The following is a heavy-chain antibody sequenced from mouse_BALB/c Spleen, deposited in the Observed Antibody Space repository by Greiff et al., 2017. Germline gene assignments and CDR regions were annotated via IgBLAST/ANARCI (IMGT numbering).Heavy chain of an antibody. CDR2: INPGSGGT. CDR3: ARREGLRRSYYAMDY. D-gene: IGHD2-2*01. CDR1: GYAFTNYL. Sequence: QVQLQQSGAELVRPGTSVKVSCKASGYAFTNYLIEWVKQRPGQGLEWIGVINPGSGGTNYNEKFKGKATLTADKSSSTAYMQLSSLTSDDSAVYFCARREGLRRSYYAMDYWGQGTSVTVSS. J-gene: IGHJ4*01. V-gene: IGHV1-54*03.